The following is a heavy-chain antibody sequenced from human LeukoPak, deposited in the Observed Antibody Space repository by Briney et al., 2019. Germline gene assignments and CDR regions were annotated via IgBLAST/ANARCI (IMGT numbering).Heavy chain of an antibody. CDR1: GGSFSGYY. CDR2: INHGGST. J-gene: IGHJ4*02. Sequence: PSETLSLTCAVYGGSFSGYYWSWIRQPPGKRLEWIGEINHGGSTNYNPSLKSRVTISVDTSKNQFSLKLSSVTAADTAVYYCARGVSPDYWGQGTLVTVSS. V-gene: IGHV4-34*01. CDR3: ARGVSPDY.